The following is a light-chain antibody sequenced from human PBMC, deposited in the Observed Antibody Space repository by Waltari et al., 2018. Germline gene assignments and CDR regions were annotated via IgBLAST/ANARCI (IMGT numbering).Light chain of an antibody. V-gene: IGKV3-20*01. CDR1: QTLNNNY. J-gene: IGKJ3*01. CDR2: AAS. Sequence: ELVSTLSPGTLSLSAGGRATPSCMASQTLNNNYLAWYQQKPGQTPGLLIFAASKRPTGVPDRFSGSGSGTDFTLTISRLEPEDLAMYYCQQYGSSPYSFGQGARVDFK. CDR3: QQYGSSPYS.